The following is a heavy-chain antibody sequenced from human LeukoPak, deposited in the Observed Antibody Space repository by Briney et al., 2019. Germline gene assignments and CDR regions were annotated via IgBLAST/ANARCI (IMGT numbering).Heavy chain of an antibody. CDR2: IIPILGIA. Sequence: VASVKVSCKASGGTFSSYAISWVRQAPGQGLEWMGRIIPILGIANYAQKFQGRVTITADKSTSTAYMELSSLRSEDTAVYYCASVPRAGPANWFDPWGQGTLVTVSS. J-gene: IGHJ5*02. V-gene: IGHV1-69*04. D-gene: IGHD2-2*01. CDR3: ASVPRAGPANWFDP. CDR1: GGTFSSYA.